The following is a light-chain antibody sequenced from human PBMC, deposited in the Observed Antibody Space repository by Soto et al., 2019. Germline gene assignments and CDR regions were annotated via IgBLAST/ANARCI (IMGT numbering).Light chain of an antibody. J-gene: IGKJ4*01. CDR2: DAS. CDR1: QSVTSS. CDR3: QQRSTWPRT. Sequence: EIVLTQSPGTLSLSPGERATPSCRASQSVTSSLVWYQQKPGQAPRLLMYDASNRATGIPARFSGSGSGTDFTLTISSLEPEDSAVYYCQQRSTWPRTFGGGTKVE. V-gene: IGKV3-11*01.